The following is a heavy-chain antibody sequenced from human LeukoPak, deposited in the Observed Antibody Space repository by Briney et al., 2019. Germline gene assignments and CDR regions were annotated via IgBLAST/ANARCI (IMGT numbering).Heavy chain of an antibody. D-gene: IGHD6-19*01. Sequence: PSETLSLTCAVSGGSISSSNWWSWVRQPPGKGLEWIGEIYHSGSTNYNPSLKSRVTISVDKSKNQFSLKLSSVTAADTAVYYCARDRAVAGHRRYFDLWGRGTLVTVSS. CDR3: ARDRAVAGHRRYFDL. J-gene: IGHJ2*01. CDR1: GGSISSSNW. V-gene: IGHV4-4*02. CDR2: IYHSGST.